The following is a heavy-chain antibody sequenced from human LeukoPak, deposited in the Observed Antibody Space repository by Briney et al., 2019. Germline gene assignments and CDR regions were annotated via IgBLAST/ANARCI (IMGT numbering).Heavy chain of an antibody. CDR3: ARPHFDSSGFEFDY. V-gene: IGHV5-51*01. J-gene: IGHJ4*02. CDR1: GYSFTNFW. Sequence: GESLKISCKGSGYSFTNFWIGWVRQMPGKGREWMGIIYPGDSDTRYSPSFQGQVTISADKSISTAYLQWSSLKASDTAMYYCARPHFDSSGFEFDYWGQGTLVTVSS. CDR2: IYPGDSDT. D-gene: IGHD3-22*01.